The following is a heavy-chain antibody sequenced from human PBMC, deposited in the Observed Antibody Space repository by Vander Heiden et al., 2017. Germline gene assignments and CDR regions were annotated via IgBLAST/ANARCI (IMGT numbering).Heavy chain of an antibody. CDR2: IKRDGSEK. Sequence: EVQLVESGGGWVQPGGSLRLSCAASGFTLRNYWMAWVRQAPGKGLEWVANIKRDGSEKIYADSVKGRFIISRDNAENSLYLEMNSLGADDTAVYHCARDSAGALDFWGQGTLVTVSS. CDR3: ARDSAGALDF. J-gene: IGHJ4*02. D-gene: IGHD3-10*01. CDR1: GFTLRNYW. V-gene: IGHV3-7*01.